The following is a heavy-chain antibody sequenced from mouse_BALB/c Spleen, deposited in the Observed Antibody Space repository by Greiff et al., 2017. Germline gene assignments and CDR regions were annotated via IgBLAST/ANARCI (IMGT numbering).Heavy chain of an antibody. CDR3: ARRGTATDY. V-gene: IGHV5-6*01. CDR2: ISSGGSYT. Sequence: EVQLVESGGDLVKPGGSLKLSCAASGFTFSSYGMSWVRQTPDKRLEWVATISSGGSYTYYPDSVKGRFTISRDNAKNTLYLQMSSLKAEDTALYYCARRGTATDYWGQGTTRTVSS. D-gene: IGHD1-2*01. CDR1: GFTFSSYG. J-gene: IGHJ2*01.